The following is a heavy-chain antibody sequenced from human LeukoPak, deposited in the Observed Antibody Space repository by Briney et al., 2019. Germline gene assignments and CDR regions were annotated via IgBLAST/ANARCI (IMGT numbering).Heavy chain of an antibody. CDR3: VRDGNRGYDMDV. Sequence: GGPLRLSCATSGFTLRYYRMNWVRQAPGKGLEWVSYINVVNGAIYYADSVKGRFTISGDIATNSVYLQMNSLRAEDTALYYCVRDGNRGYDMDVWGQGTAVTVSS. V-gene: IGHV3-48*01. CDR1: GFTLRYYR. CDR2: INVVNGAI. D-gene: IGHD3-10*01. J-gene: IGHJ6*02.